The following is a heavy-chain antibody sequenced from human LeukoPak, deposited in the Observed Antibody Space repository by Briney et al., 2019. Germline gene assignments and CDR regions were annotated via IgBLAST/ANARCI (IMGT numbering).Heavy chain of an antibody. J-gene: IGHJ4*02. V-gene: IGHV1-2*06. Sequence: SVKVSCKASGNTFTGYFIHWVRQAPGQGLEWMGRINANDGGTQYAQHFQGRVTMTRDTSTNTAYMELSSLTSDDTALFYCAREILVLTGTKLYYFDYWGQGTLVTVSS. CDR2: INANDGGT. D-gene: IGHD1-7*01. CDR3: AREILVLTGTKLYYFDY. CDR1: GNTFTGYF.